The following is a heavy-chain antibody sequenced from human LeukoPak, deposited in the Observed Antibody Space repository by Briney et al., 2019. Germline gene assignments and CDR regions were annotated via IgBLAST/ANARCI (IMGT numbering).Heavy chain of an antibody. CDR1: GGSISSSSYY. CDR2: IYYSGST. D-gene: IGHD6-13*01. V-gene: IGHV4-39*07. CDR3: ASVVLGSWGIAAAGGWFDP. Sequence: PSETLSLTCTVSGGSISSSSYYWGWIRQPPGKGLEWIGSIYYSGSTYYNPSLKSRVTISVDTSKNQFSLKLSSVTAADTAVYYCASVVLGSWGIAAAGGWFDPWGQGTLVTVSS. J-gene: IGHJ5*02.